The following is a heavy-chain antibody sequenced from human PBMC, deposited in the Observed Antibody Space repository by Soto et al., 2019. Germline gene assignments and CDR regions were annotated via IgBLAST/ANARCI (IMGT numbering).Heavy chain of an antibody. CDR3: AREREWDWSGYPSYYYYGMDV. D-gene: IGHD3-3*01. CDR2: IWYDESNK. Sequence: SLRLSCAASGFTFSSYGMHWVRQAPGKGLEWVAVIWYDESNKYYADSVQGRFTISRDNSKNTLYLQMNSLRGEDTAVYYCAREREWDWSGYPSYYYYGMDVWGQGTTVTVSS. V-gene: IGHV3-33*01. J-gene: IGHJ6*02. CDR1: GFTFSSYG.